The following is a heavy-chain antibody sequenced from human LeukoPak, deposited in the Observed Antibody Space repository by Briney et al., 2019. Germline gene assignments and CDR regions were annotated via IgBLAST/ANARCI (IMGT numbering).Heavy chain of an antibody. CDR3: ARGVPTGVDYFDY. CDR2: IKQDGSEK. Sequence: HPGGSLRLSCAASGFTFSTYWMTWVRQAPGKGLDWVANIKQDGSEKYYVDSVTGRFTISRDNAKNSLFLQMNSLRVDDTAVYYCARGVPTGVDYFDYWGQGALVTVSP. J-gene: IGHJ4*02. CDR1: GFTFSTYW. D-gene: IGHD1-1*01. V-gene: IGHV3-7*01.